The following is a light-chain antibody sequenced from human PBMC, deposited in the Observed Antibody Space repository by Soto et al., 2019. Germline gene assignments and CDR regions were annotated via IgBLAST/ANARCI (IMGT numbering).Light chain of an antibody. CDR1: QSISSW. CDR3: QQFNNYSGT. Sequence: DIQMTQSPSTLSASVGDRVTLTCRASQSISSWLAWYQQKPGKAPKLLIYDASSLESGVPSRFSGSGAGTDFTLTISSLQPEDFATYYCQQFNNYSGTFGGGTKVDIK. J-gene: IGKJ4*01. CDR2: DAS. V-gene: IGKV1-5*01.